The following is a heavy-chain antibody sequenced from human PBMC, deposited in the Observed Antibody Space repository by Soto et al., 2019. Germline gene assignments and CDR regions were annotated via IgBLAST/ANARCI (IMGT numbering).Heavy chain of an antibody. V-gene: IGHV3-23*05. CDR2: SFSSGGT. Sequence: PGGSLRLSCAAFGFTLDKYTMGWVRQAPGKGLEWVAESFSSGGTQYADSVKGRFTISRDNSRNMVSLQMNGLRVEDTALYYCARHREPDGIWTFDSWGQGALVTVSS. J-gene: IGHJ4*02. D-gene: IGHD3-9*01. CDR3: ARHREPDGIWTFDS. CDR1: GFTLDKYT.